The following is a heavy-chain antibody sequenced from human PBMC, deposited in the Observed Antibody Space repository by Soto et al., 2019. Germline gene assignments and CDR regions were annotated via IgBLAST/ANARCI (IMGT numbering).Heavy chain of an antibody. D-gene: IGHD1-1*01. V-gene: IGHV3-9*01. CDR2: IDWNSGTL. Sequence: EVKLVESGGGLVQPGRSLRLSCAASGFTLNDYAMHWVRQVPGKGLGWVSSIDWNSGTLDYAYSVKGRLTISRDNAKNSRYLQINSLRSEDTALYYCTKCRSSWSESGVGVWGQGPTGTGSS. CDR3: TKCRSSWSESGVGV. CDR1: GFTLNDYA. J-gene: IGHJ6*02.